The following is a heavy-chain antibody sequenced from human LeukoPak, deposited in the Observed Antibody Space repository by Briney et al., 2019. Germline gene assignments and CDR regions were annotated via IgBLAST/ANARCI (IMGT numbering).Heavy chain of an antibody. V-gene: IGHV1-46*01. Sequence: ASVKVSCKASGYTFTSYYMHWVRQAPGQGLEWMGIINPSGGSTSYAQKFQGRVNMTRDTSTSTVYMELSSLRSEDTAVYYCAGVGATPLESFDYWGQGTLVTVSS. CDR3: AGVGATPLESFDY. D-gene: IGHD1-26*01. CDR1: GYTFTSYY. CDR2: INPSGGST. J-gene: IGHJ4*02.